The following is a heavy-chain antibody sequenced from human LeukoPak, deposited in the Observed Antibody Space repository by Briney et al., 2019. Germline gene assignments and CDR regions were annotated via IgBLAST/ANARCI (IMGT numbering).Heavy chain of an antibody. V-gene: IGHV3-23*01. D-gene: IGHD6-19*01. CDR3: AKSTSSGWYLFDY. J-gene: IGHJ4*02. CDR2: ISGSGGST. Sequence: PGGSLRLSCAASGFTFSSYSMNWVRQPPGKGLEWVSAISGSGGSTYYADSVKGRFTISRDNSKNTLYLQMDSLRAEDTAVYYCAKSTSSGWYLFDYWGQGTLVTVSS. CDR1: GFTFSSYS.